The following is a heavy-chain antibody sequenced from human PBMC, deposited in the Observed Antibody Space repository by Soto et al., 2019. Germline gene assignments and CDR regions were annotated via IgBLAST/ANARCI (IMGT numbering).Heavy chain of an antibody. CDR2: IIPILGIA. V-gene: IGHV1-69*02. J-gene: IGHJ4*02. Sequence: QVQLVQSGAEVKKPGSSVKVSCKASGGTFSSYTISWVRQAPGQGREWMGRIIPILGIANYAQKLQDRVTIPADKTTSTAYMELGSLRSEETAVYYCARVKGQWEEQDWGQGTLVTVSS. CDR1: GGTFSSYT. D-gene: IGHD1-26*01. CDR3: ARVKGQWEEQD.